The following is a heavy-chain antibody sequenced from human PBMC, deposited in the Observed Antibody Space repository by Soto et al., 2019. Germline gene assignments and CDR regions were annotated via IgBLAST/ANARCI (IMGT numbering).Heavy chain of an antibody. J-gene: IGHJ4*02. Sequence: QVQLVQSGAEVKKPGSSVKVSCEASGGTFSSYAISWVRQAPGQGLEWMGGIIPIFGTANYAQKFQGRVTITADESTSTAYMELSSLRSEDTAVYYCATDPYDSSGYYYVGYFDYWGQGTLVTVSS. CDR2: IIPIFGTA. V-gene: IGHV1-69*01. CDR3: ATDPYDSSGYYYVGYFDY. CDR1: GGTFSSYA. D-gene: IGHD3-22*01.